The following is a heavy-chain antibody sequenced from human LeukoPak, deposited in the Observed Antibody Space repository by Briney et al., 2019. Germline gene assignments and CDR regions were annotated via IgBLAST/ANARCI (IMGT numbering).Heavy chain of an antibody. D-gene: IGHD6-6*01. V-gene: IGHV1-69*13. CDR2: IIPIFGTA. J-gene: IGHJ6*02. CDR3: ARRPGQLGDYYYYGMDV. Sequence: SVKVSCTASGGTFSSYAISWVRQAPGQGLEWMGGIIPIFGTANYAQKFQGRVTITADESTSTAYMELSSLRSEDTAVYYCARRPGQLGDYYYYGMDVWGQGTTVTVSS. CDR1: GGTFSSYA.